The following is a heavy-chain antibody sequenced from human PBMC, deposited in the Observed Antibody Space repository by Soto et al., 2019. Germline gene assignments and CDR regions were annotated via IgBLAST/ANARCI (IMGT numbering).Heavy chain of an antibody. CDR3: AKDLELEPLYYYYYYMDV. D-gene: IGHD1-1*01. Sequence: QVQLVESGGGVVQPGRSLRLSCAASGFTFSSYGMHWVRQAPGKGLEWVAVISYDGSNKYYADSVKGRFTISRDNSKNTLYLQMNSLRAEVTAVYYCAKDLELEPLYYYYYYMDVWGKGTTVTVSS. V-gene: IGHV3-30*18. J-gene: IGHJ6*03. CDR2: ISYDGSNK. CDR1: GFTFSSYG.